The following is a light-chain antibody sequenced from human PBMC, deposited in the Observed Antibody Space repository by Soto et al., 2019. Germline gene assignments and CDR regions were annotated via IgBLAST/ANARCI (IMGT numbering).Light chain of an antibody. CDR3: QQYNNWLPWT. CDR2: GAS. J-gene: IGKJ1*01. Sequence: EIVMTQSPATLSLSPGERATLSCRASQSVSSNFAWYQQKPGQAPRLLIYGASTRATGIPARFSGSGSGTEFTLTISSLQSEDFAGYCCQQYNNWLPWTFGQGTKVEIK. CDR1: QSVSSN. V-gene: IGKV3-15*01.